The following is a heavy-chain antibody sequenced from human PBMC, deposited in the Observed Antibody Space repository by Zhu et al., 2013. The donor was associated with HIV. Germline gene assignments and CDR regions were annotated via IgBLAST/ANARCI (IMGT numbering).Heavy chain of an antibody. CDR1: GYTFTGHY. CDR2: INPNSGAT. J-gene: IGHJ3*02. CDR3: ATRYQLGLKGGALDM. V-gene: IGHV1-2*02. Sequence: QVQLVQSGAEVKKPGASVKVSCKASGYTFTGHYIHWVRQAPGQGLQWMGWINPNSGATLYAQTFQGRVTMTRDTSISTAYMELSRLRSDDTAVFYCATRYQLGLKGGALDMWGQRDKWSPSPQ. D-gene: IGHD1-1*01.